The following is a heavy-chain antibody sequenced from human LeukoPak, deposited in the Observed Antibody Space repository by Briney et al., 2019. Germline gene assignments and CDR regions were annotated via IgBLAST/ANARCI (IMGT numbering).Heavy chain of an antibody. V-gene: IGHV3-7*01. CDR1: GFTSSSYW. CDR2: IKQDGGEK. J-gene: IGHJ3*02. CDR3: ARDQILGYCSGGSCPPDAFDI. D-gene: IGHD2-15*01. Sequence: VGSLRLSCAASGFTSSSYWMSWVRQAPGKGLEWVANIKQDGGEKYYVDSVKGRFTISRDNAKNSVYLQMNSLRAQDTAVYYCARDQILGYCSGGSCPPDAFDIWGQGTMVTVSS.